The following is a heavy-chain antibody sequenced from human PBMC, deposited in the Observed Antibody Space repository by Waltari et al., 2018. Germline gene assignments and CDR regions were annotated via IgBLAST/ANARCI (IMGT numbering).Heavy chain of an antibody. D-gene: IGHD1-1*01. CDR1: GYSFNNYW. J-gene: IGHJ4*02. CDR2: VRPDNADT. V-gene: IGHV5-51*01. Sequence: QLVQSGTEVKKPGESLKISCKTSGYSFNNYWIGWVRQMPGKGLEWMGIVRPDNADTRYSPSCRSQVTISADKSISIAYLQWSSLKASDTAIYYCARHTEDDNGDDWGQGTLVTVSS. CDR3: ARHTEDDNGDD.